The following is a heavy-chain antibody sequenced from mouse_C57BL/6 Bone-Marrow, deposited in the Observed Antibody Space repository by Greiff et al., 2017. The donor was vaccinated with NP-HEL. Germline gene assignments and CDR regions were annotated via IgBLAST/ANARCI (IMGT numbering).Heavy chain of an antibody. Sequence: VQLQQSGPELVKPGASVKISCKASGYAFSSSWMNWVKQRPGKGLEWIGRIYPGDGDTNYNGKFKGKATLTADKSSSTAYMQLSSLTSEDSAVYFCARCTTVGYWGQGTTLTVAT. D-gene: IGHD1-1*01. J-gene: IGHJ2*01. V-gene: IGHV1-82*01. CDR1: GYAFSSSW. CDR3: ARCTTVGY. CDR2: IYPGDGDT.